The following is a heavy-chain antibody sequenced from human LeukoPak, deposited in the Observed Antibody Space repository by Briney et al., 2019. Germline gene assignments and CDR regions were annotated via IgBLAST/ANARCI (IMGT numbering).Heavy chain of an antibody. CDR1: GFTFSSYW. Sequence: GGSLRLSCAASGFTFSSYWMSWVRQAPGKGLEWVANIKQDGSEKYYVDSVRGRFTISRDNAKNSLYLQMNSLRAEDTAVYYCAREAVAGHIDYWGQGTLVTVSS. V-gene: IGHV3-7*03. J-gene: IGHJ4*02. D-gene: IGHD6-19*01. CDR3: AREAVAGHIDY. CDR2: IKQDGSEK.